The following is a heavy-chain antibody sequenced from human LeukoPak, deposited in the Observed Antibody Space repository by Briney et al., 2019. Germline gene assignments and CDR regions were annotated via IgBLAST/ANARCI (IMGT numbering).Heavy chain of an antibody. J-gene: IGHJ6*04. CDR3: AELGITMIGGV. V-gene: IGHV3-21*01. CDR1: GFTFSSFG. D-gene: IGHD3-10*02. CDR2: ITSTGSYT. Sequence: GGSLRLSCAASGFTFSSFGMSWVRQAPGKGLEWVSGITSTGSYTFYADSVKGRFTISRDNAKNSLYLQMNSLRAEDTAVYYCAELGITMIGGVWGKGTTVTISS.